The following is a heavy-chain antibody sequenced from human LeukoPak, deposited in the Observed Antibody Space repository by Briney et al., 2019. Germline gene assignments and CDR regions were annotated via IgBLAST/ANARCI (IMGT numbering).Heavy chain of an antibody. Sequence: GGSLRLSCAASGFTFSSYSMNWVRQAPGKGLEWVSSISSSSSYIYYADSVKGRFTISRDNAKNSLYLQMNSLRAEDTAVYYCARDHGLWFGEVYYYYMDVWGKGTTVTVSS. CDR3: ARDHGLWFGEVYYYYMDV. CDR2: ISSSSSYI. V-gene: IGHV3-21*01. J-gene: IGHJ6*03. D-gene: IGHD3-10*01. CDR1: GFTFSSYS.